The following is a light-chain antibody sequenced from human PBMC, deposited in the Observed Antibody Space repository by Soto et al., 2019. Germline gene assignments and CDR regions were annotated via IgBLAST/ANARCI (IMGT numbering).Light chain of an antibody. J-gene: IGKJ4*02. CDR1: QSISSW. CDR3: QQYDSYST. Sequence: DIQMTQSPSTLSASVGDRVTITCRASQSISSWLAWYQQKPGKAPNLLINKASSLASGVPSRFSGSGFGTEFTLTISSLQPDDIATYYCQQYDSYSTFGGGTKVDIK. V-gene: IGKV1-5*03. CDR2: KAS.